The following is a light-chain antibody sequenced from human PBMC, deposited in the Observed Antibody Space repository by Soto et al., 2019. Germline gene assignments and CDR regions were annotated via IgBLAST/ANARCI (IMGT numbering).Light chain of an antibody. V-gene: IGLV2-8*01. CDR2: EVN. J-gene: IGLJ1*01. CDR3: SSYAGNNNRYV. Sequence: QSVLTQPPSASESPGQSVTISCTGTSSDVGGYNFVSWYQQHPGKAPKLMIYEVNKRPSGVPNRFSGSKSGNTASLTVSGLQAEDEADYYCSSYAGNNNRYVFGTGTKVTVL. CDR1: SSDVGGYNF.